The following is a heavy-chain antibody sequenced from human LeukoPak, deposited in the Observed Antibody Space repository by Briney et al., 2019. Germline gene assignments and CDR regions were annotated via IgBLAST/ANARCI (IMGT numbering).Heavy chain of an antibody. CDR3: ARERAYCGGDCFDAFDI. J-gene: IGHJ3*02. CDR1: GYTFTGYY. Sequence: GASVKVSCKASGYTFTGYYMHWVRQAPGQGLEWMGWINPNSGGTNYAQKFQGRVTMTRDTSISTAYMELSRLRSDDTAVYYCARERAYCGGDCFDAFDIWGQGTMVTVSS. CDR2: INPNSGGT. D-gene: IGHD2-21*02. V-gene: IGHV1-2*02.